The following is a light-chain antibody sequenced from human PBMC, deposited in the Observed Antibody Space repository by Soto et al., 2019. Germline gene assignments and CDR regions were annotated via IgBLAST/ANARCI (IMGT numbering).Light chain of an antibody. V-gene: IGLV2-14*01. CDR3: NSYRTVSTYV. CDR1: SSDIGGYNF. J-gene: IGLJ1*01. Sequence: QSALTQPASVSGSPGQSITIACTGTSSDIGGYNFVSWYQQHPGKAPKLLIYDVGNRHSGVSNRFSGSKSGNTASLPISWLQAEDEAHYYCNSYRTVSTYVFGTGTKVTVL. CDR2: DVG.